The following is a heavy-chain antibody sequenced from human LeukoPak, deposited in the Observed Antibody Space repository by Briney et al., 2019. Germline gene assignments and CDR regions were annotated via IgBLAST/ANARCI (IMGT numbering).Heavy chain of an antibody. CDR1: GFTFSSYA. CDR3: ARQEERYYYDSSGYYYPHYYYYYGMDV. Sequence: GGSLRLSCAASGFTFSSYAMSWVRQAPGKGLEWVSAISGSGGRTYYAASVKRLFTISRDNSNNTLYLQMNTLRAEDTAVYYCARQEERYYYDSSGYYYPHYYYYYGMDVWGQGTTVTVSS. CDR2: ISGSGGRT. J-gene: IGHJ6*02. D-gene: IGHD3-22*01. V-gene: IGHV3-23*01.